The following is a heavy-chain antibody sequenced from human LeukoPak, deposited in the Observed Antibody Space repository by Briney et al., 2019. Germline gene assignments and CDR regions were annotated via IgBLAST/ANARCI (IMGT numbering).Heavy chain of an antibody. CDR3: GRGIQSFDP. Sequence: ASVKVSCKASGYTCTAYYIHWVRQAPGQGLEWMGRIDPNSGDTKYAQKFQDRVTMTRDTSMNTAYMEISSLRYDDTAVYYCGRGIQSFDPWGQGTLVTVSS. CDR1: GYTCTAYY. J-gene: IGHJ5*02. V-gene: IGHV1-2*06. CDR2: IDPNSGDT.